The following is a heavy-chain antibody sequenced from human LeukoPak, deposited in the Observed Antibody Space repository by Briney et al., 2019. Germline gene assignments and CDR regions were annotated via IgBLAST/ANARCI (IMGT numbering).Heavy chain of an antibody. CDR3: ARVSSSSGRAFDY. Sequence: GASVKVSCKASGYTFTGYYMHWVRQAPGQGLEWMGWINPNSGDTNYAQKFQGRVTMTRDTSISTAYMELSRLKSDDTAVYYCARVSSSSGRAFDYWGQGTLVTVSS. CDR1: GYTFTGYY. D-gene: IGHD6-6*01. J-gene: IGHJ4*02. V-gene: IGHV1-2*02. CDR2: INPNSGDT.